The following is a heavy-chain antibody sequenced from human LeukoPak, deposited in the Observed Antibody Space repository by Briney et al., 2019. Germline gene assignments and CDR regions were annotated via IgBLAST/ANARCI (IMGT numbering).Heavy chain of an antibody. Sequence: GGSLRLSCAASGFTFSSYGMHWVRQAPGKGLEWVAFVRYDGSNKYYADSVKGRFTISRDNSKNTLYLQMNSLRAEDTAVYYCAKERDTAMVTIDYWGQGTLVTVSS. V-gene: IGHV3-30*02. CDR3: AKERDTAMVTIDY. CDR2: VRYDGSNK. D-gene: IGHD5-18*01. J-gene: IGHJ4*02. CDR1: GFTFSSYG.